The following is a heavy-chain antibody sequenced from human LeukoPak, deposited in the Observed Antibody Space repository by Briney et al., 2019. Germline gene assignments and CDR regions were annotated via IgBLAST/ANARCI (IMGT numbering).Heavy chain of an antibody. CDR3: ARGRLVVTALDY. Sequence: PGGSLRLSCAVSGFIFRNYAMHWVRQAPGKGLEYVSVISSNGGSTYYANSVKGRFIISRDNSKNTLDLQMGSLRVEDMAVYYCARGRLVVTALDYWGQGTLVTVSS. CDR2: ISSNGGST. D-gene: IGHD2-21*02. CDR1: GFIFRNYA. V-gene: IGHV3-64*01. J-gene: IGHJ4*02.